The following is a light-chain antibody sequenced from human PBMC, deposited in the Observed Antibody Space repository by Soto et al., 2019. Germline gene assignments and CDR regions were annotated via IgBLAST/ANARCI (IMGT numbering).Light chain of an antibody. CDR1: SSNVGNYDY. Sequence: QSVLTQPASVSGSPGQSITISCTGTSSNVGNYDYVSWYQQHPGKVPKLMIYDVSNRPSGVSNRFSGSKSGNTAPLTISGLQAEDEADYYCISFTTRATYVFGTGTKVTVL. CDR2: DVS. CDR3: ISFTTRATYV. V-gene: IGLV2-14*01. J-gene: IGLJ1*01.